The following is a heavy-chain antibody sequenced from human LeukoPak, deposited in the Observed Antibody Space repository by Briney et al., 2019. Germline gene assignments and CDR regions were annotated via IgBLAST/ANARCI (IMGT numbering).Heavy chain of an antibody. D-gene: IGHD3-16*01. J-gene: IGHJ4*02. Sequence: GGSLRLSCAASGFTFSSYSMNWVRQAPGKGLEWVSSIISSGSTIYYADSVKGRFTISRDNAKNSLYLQMNRLRAEDTAVYYCARRGTGDYWGQGTLVTVSS. CDR1: GFTFSSYS. CDR2: IISSGSTI. CDR3: ARRGTGDY. V-gene: IGHV3-48*04.